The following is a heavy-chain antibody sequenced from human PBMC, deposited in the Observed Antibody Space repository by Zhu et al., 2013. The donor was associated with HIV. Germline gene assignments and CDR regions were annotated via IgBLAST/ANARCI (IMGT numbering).Heavy chain of an antibody. Sequence: QVQLVQSGAEVKKPGSSVKVSCKASGGTFNSYAISWVRQAPGQGLEWMGVIIPIFGTANYAQKFQGRVTITADESTSTAYMELSSLRSEDTAVYYCARERGPYSSSYYYYYGMDVWGQGTTVTVSS. D-gene: IGHD6-13*01. V-gene: IGHV1-69*01. CDR1: GGTFNSYA. CDR3: ARERGPYSSSYYYYYGMDV. J-gene: IGHJ6*02. CDR2: IIPIFGTA.